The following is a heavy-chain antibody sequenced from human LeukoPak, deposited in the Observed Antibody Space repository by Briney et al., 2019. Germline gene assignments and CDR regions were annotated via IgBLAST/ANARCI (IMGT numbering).Heavy chain of an antibody. J-gene: IGHJ1*01. D-gene: IGHD2-2*01. Sequence: KPSGTLSLTCAVSGGSISSSNWWSWVRQPPGKGLEWIGEIYHSGNTDYNPSLKSRVTISVDRSKNQFSLKLSSVTAADTAVYYCARYGVVPAAKRVEYFQHWGQGTLVTVSS. V-gene: IGHV4-4*02. CDR2: IYHSGNT. CDR1: GGSISSSNW. CDR3: ARYGVVPAAKRVEYFQH.